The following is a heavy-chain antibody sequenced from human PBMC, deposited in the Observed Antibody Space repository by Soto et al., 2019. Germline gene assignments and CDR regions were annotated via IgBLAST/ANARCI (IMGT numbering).Heavy chain of an antibody. Sequence: XEPTWVNPHKTRTLPWDFDGFSLTTRGLGVGWVRQPPGKALEWLALFYWNGDQRSSPSLKNRLTITKDTSKNQVVLTMTNLDPVDTGTYYCTHTLIYATTWYRFDFWGQGDVVTVSS. D-gene: IGHD6-13*01. CDR3: THTLIYATTWYRFDF. CDR1: GFSLTTRGLG. CDR2: FYWNGDQ. J-gene: IGHJ4*02. V-gene: IGHV2-5*01.